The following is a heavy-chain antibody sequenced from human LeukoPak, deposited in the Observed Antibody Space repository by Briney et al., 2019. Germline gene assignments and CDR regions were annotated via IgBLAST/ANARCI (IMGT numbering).Heavy chain of an antibody. V-gene: IGHV3-30*03. J-gene: IGHJ4*02. D-gene: IGHD3-10*01. CDR3: ARDSYYYGSGSYSN. Sequence: ADSVKGRFTISRDNSKNTLYLQMNSLRAEDTAVYYCARDSYYYGSGSYSNWGQGTLVTVSS.